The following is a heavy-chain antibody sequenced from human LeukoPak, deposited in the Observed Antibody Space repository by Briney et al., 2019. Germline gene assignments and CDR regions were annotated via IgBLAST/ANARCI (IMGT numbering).Heavy chain of an antibody. D-gene: IGHD3-3*01. CDR2: IYYSGST. CDR1: GGSISSSSYY. V-gene: IGHV4-39*01. J-gene: IGHJ6*03. Sequence: PSETLSLTCTVSGGSISSSSYYWGWIRQPPGKGLEWIGSIYYSGSTYYNPSLKSRVTISVDTSKNQFSLKLTSVTAADTAVYYCARVYDFWSGYFYYYYMDVWGKGTTVTVSS. CDR3: ARVYDFWSGYFYYYYMDV.